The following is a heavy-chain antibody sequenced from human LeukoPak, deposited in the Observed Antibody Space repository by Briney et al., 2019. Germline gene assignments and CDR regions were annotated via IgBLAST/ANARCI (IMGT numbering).Heavy chain of an antibody. Sequence: GGSLRLSCAASGFTFSSYAMHWVHQAPGKGLEWVAVISYDGSNKYYADSVKGRFTISRDNSKNTLYLQMNSLRAEDTAVYYCARGRYGDYWGQGTLVTVSS. CDR2: ISYDGSNK. J-gene: IGHJ4*02. CDR3: ARGRYGDY. V-gene: IGHV3-30-3*01. CDR1: GFTFSSYA. D-gene: IGHD4-17*01.